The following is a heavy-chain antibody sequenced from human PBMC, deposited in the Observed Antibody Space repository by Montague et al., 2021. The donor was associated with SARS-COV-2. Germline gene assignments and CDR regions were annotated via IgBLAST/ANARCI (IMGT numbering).Heavy chain of an antibody. Sequence: SETLSLTCTGLGGSISGSDCNWSRLRPSQGRGLDGVVSIYQTRNTYSNPSLRSRVTISVDTSKNPFSLRLSSVTAADTAVYSCASEPGYSGMDNWFDPWGQGTLVTVSS. CDR1: GGSISGSDCN. V-gene: IGHV4-39*07. J-gene: IGHJ5*02. CDR2: IYQTRNT. CDR3: ASEPGYSGMDNWFDP. D-gene: IGHD2-2*03.